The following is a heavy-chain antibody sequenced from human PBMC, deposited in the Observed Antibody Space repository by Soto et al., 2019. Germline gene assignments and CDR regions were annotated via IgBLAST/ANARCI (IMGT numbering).Heavy chain of an antibody. D-gene: IGHD6-6*01. Sequence: ASVKVSCKASGYTFTSYGISWVRQAPGQGLEWMGWISAYNGNTNYAQKLQGRVTMTTDTSTSTAYMELRSLRPDDTAVYYCARDRGIAARRWEDYYYGMDVWGQGTTVTVSS. J-gene: IGHJ6*02. CDR3: ARDRGIAARRWEDYYYGMDV. CDR2: ISAYNGNT. CDR1: GYTFTSYG. V-gene: IGHV1-18*01.